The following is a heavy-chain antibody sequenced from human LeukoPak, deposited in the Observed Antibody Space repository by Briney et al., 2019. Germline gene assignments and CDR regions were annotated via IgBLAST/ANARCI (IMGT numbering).Heavy chain of an antibody. J-gene: IGHJ4*02. Sequence: SMKVSCKASGGTFSSYAISWVRQAPGQGLEWMGGIIPIFGTANYAQKFQGRVTITADESTSTAYMELSSLRSEDTAVYYCATYDYGDFRFDYWGQGTLVTVSS. CDR1: GGTFSSYA. CDR2: IIPIFGTA. CDR3: ATYDYGDFRFDY. D-gene: IGHD4-17*01. V-gene: IGHV1-69*13.